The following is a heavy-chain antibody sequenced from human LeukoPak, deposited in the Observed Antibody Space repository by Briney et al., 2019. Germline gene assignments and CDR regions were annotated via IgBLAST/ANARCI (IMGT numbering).Heavy chain of an antibody. V-gene: IGHV4-59*08. J-gene: IGHJ4*02. CDR3: ARHTQGYYDSSGYDY. CDR1: GGSISRYY. D-gene: IGHD3-22*01. CDR2: IYYSGST. Sequence: KASETLSLTCTVSGGSISRYYWSWIRQPPGKGLEWIGYIYYSGSTNYNPSLKSRVTISVDTSKNQFSLKLSSVTAADTAVYYCARHTQGYYDSSGYDYWGQGTLVTVSS.